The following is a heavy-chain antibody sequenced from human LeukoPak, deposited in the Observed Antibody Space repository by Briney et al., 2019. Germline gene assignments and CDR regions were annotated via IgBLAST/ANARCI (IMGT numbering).Heavy chain of an antibody. CDR3: ARGPRLPWSYYFDY. CDR2: IISIFGTA. D-gene: IGHD6-25*01. V-gene: IGHV1-69*05. J-gene: IGHJ4*02. CDR1: GGTFSSYA. Sequence: SVKVSCKASGGTFSSYAISWVRQAPGQGLEWMGGIISIFGTANYAQKFQCRVTITTDESTSTAYMELSSLRSEDTAVYYCARGPRLPWSYYFDYWGQGTMVTVSS.